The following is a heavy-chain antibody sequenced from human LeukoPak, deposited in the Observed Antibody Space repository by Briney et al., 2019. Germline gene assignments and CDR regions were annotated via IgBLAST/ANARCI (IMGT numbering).Heavy chain of an antibody. CDR3: ARVDSSNWYDSRGYFDY. CDR1: GGSISSSSYY. CDR2: IYYTGST. V-gene: IGHV4-61*01. Sequence: SETLSLTCTVSGGSISSSSYYWSWIRQPPGKGLEWIAYIYYTGSTNYNPSLKSRVTMSVDTSKNQFSLKLSSVTAADTAVYYCARVDSSNWYDSRGYFDYWGQGTLVTVSS. D-gene: IGHD6-13*01. J-gene: IGHJ4*02.